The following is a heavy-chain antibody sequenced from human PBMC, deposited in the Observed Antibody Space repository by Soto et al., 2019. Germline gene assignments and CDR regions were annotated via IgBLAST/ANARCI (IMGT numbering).Heavy chain of an antibody. D-gene: IGHD1-26*01. CDR2: ISWNSGSI. V-gene: IGHV3-9*01. CDR3: AKDLATKEYSGSYFDY. J-gene: IGHJ4*02. Sequence: GGSLRLSCAASGFTFDDYAMHWVRQAPGKGLEWVSGISWNSGSIGYADSVKGRFTISRDNAKNSLYLQMNSLRAEDTALYYCAKDLATKEYSGSYFDYWGQGTLVTVSS. CDR1: GFTFDDYA.